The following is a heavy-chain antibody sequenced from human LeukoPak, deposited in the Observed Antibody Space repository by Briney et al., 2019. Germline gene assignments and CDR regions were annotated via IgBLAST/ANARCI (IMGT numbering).Heavy chain of an antibody. V-gene: IGHV6-1*01. CDR1: GDSVSSNSAA. J-gene: IGHJ4*02. CDR2: TYYRSTWYN. CDR3: ARGGKIRFLEWLLRGGFDY. D-gene: IGHD3-3*01. Sequence: SQTLSLTCAISGDSVSSNSAAWNWIRQSPSRGLEWLGRTYYRSTWYNDYAVSVKSRITINPDTSKNQFSLKLSSVTAADTAVYYCARGGKIRFLEWLLRGGFDYWGQGTLVTVSS.